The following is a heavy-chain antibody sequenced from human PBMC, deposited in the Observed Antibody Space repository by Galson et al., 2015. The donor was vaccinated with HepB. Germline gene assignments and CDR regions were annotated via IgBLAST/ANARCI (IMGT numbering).Heavy chain of an antibody. CDR3: ARGVVGYMDV. Sequence: SATLSLTCAVSAGSISSRNWWSWVRQPPGKGLEWIGEIYHSGSTNYNPSLKSPVTISVDKSKNQSSLQLNSVTPEDTAVYYCARGVVGYMDVWGKGTTVTVSS. CDR2: IYHSGST. D-gene: IGHD2-15*01. V-gene: IGHV4-4*02. J-gene: IGHJ6*03. CDR1: AGSISSRNW.